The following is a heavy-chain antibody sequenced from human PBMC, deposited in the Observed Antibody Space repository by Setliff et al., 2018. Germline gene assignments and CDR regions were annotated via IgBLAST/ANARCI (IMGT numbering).Heavy chain of an antibody. J-gene: IGHJ3*02. CDR2: IYWDDDK. CDR1: GLSVSTSGVG. CDR3: VRLVVTKLNAFDI. Sequence: SGPTLVNPTQTLTLTCTFSGLSVSTSGVGVGWIRQPPVKALEWLALIYWDDDKRYSPSLKSRPTITKDTSKNQVVLRMTNMDSVDTATYYCVRLVVTKLNAFDIWGQGTMVTVSS. D-gene: IGHD3-22*01. V-gene: IGHV2-5*02.